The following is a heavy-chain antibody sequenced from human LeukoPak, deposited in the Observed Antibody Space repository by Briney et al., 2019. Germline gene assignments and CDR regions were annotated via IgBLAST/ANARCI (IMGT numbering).Heavy chain of an antibody. CDR1: GGSISSSNW. D-gene: IGHD6-13*01. CDR3: ARVSQGGAAAGSFDF. Sequence: SETLSLTCAVSGGSISSSNWWSWVRQPPGKGLEWIGEIYYRGTTNYNLSFQSRVTLSVDKSKNQFSLKLSSVTAADTAVFYCARVSQGGAAAGSFDFWGEGTLVTVSS. V-gene: IGHV4-4*02. CDR2: IYYRGTT. J-gene: IGHJ4*02.